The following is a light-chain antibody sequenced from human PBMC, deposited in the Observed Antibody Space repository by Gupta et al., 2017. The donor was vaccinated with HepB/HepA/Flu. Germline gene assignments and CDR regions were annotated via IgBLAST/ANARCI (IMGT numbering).Light chain of an antibody. CDR3: QAWGSTPVV. V-gene: IGLV3-1*01. Sequence: ELTQPPSVSVSPGQTASITCSGSKLGDKFATWYQQRPGQPPVLLIYQDSKRPSGIPERFSGSNTGNTATLIISGAQSRDEADYYCQAWGSTPVVFGGGTKLTVL. CDR1: KLGDKF. CDR2: QDS. J-gene: IGLJ3*02.